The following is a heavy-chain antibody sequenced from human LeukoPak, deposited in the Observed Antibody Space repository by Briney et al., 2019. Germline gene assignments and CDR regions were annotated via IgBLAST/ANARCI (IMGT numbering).Heavy chain of an antibody. CDR3: ARDSAYSSGWYGED. CDR2: IYYSGST. V-gene: IGHV4-39*07. J-gene: IGHJ4*02. CDR1: GGSISSSSYY. D-gene: IGHD6-19*01. Sequence: SETLSLTCTVSGGSISSSSYYWGWIRQPPGKGLEWIGSIYYSGSTYYDPSLKSRVTISVDTSKNQFSPKLSSVTAADTAVYYCARDSAYSSGWYGEDWGQGTLVTVSS.